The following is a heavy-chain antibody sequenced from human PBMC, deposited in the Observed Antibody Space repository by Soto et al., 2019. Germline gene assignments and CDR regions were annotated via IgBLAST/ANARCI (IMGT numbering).Heavy chain of an antibody. D-gene: IGHD1-26*01. CDR2: IYWNDDK. Sequence: VSGPTLVNPTQTLTLTCTFSGFSLSTSGVGVGWIRQPPGKALEWLALIYWNDDKRYSPSLKSRLTITKDTSKNQVVLTMTNMDPVDTATYYCAHRRAGGSYFRLEIVVDYWGQGTLVTVSS. CDR1: GFSLSTSGVG. V-gene: IGHV2-5*01. J-gene: IGHJ4*02. CDR3: AHRRAGGSYFRLEIVVDY.